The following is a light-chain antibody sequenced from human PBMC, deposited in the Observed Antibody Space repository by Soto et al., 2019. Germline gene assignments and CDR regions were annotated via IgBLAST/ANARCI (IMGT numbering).Light chain of an antibody. J-gene: IGKJ4*01. CDR2: CAS. CDR1: RTVSSRY. CDR3: QQYNSWHPLT. Sequence: EIELTQSPGTLSLSRGERATLSCRASRTVSSRYLAFYRQKPGQAARLLIYCASSRATGSPDRFSGRGSGTEFTLTISSLQPEDVAIYYYQQYNSWHPLTLGGGTKVDIK. V-gene: IGKV3-20*01.